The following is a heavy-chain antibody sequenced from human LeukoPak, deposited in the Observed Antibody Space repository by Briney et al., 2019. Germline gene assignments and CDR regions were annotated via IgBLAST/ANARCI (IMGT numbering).Heavy chain of an antibody. CDR1: GYTFTSYG. CDR3: ARDRSYYYGSGSFYYYGMDV. J-gene: IGHJ6*04. D-gene: IGHD3-10*01. V-gene: IGHV1-18*04. Sequence: ASVKVSCKASGYTFTSYGISWVRQAPGQGLEWMGWISAYNGNTNYARKLQGRVTMTTDTSTSTAYMELRSLRPDDTAVYYCARDRSYYYGSGSFYYYGMDVWGKGTTVTVSS. CDR2: ISAYNGNT.